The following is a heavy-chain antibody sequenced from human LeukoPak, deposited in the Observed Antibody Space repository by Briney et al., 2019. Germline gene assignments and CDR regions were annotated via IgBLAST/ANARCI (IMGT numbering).Heavy chain of an antibody. V-gene: IGHV4-39*07. CDR3: TSTLAGYSSGWYT. CDR1: GGSISSSSYY. J-gene: IGHJ4*02. D-gene: IGHD6-19*01. CDR2: IYYSGST. Sequence: PSETLSLTCTVSGGSISSSSYYWGWIRQPPGKGLEWIGSIYYSGSTYYNPSLKSRVTISVDTSKNQFSLKLSSVTAADTAVYYCTSTLAGYSSGWYTWGQGTLVTVSP.